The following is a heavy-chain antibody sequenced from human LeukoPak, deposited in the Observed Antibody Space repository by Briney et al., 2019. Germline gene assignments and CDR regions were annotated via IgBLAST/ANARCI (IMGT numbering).Heavy chain of an antibody. V-gene: IGHV4-34*01. Sequence: PSETLSLTCAVYGGSFSGYYWSWIRQPPGKGLEWIGEINHSGSTNYNPSLKSRVTISVDTSKNQFSLKLSSVTAADTAVYYCARVMGYYGSGSYYHNWFDPWGQGTLVTVSS. D-gene: IGHD3-10*01. J-gene: IGHJ5*02. CDR1: GGSFSGYY. CDR2: INHSGST. CDR3: ARVMGYYGSGSYYHNWFDP.